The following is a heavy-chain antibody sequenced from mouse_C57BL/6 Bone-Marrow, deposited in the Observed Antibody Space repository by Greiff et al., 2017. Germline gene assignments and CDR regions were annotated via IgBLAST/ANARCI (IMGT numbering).Heavy chain of an antibody. CDR1: GFTFNTYA. Sequence: EVKVVESGGGLVQPKGSLKLSCAASGFTFNTYAMHWVRQAPGQGLEWVARIRSKSSNSATYYADSVKDRFTISRDDSQSMLYLQNNNLKTEDSAMYYCVRGGDYYGSSYGDYWGQGTTLTVSS. CDR2: IRSKSSNSAT. J-gene: IGHJ2*01. CDR3: VRGGDYYGSSYGDY. D-gene: IGHD1-1*01. V-gene: IGHV10-3*01.